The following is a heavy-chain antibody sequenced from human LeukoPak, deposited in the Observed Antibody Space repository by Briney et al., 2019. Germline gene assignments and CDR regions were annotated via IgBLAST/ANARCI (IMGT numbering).Heavy chain of an antibody. Sequence: ASVKVSCKASGYTFTTYYISWVGQAPGQRLEWIGWISAYNGNTNYAQKFQGRVTMTTDTSTSTAYMELRSLRSDDTAVYYCAREEGAPIAAANVWGLGTVVTVSS. J-gene: IGHJ3*01. CDR3: AREEGAPIAAANV. CDR1: GYTFTTYY. V-gene: IGHV1-18*01. CDR2: ISAYNGNT. D-gene: IGHD6-13*01.